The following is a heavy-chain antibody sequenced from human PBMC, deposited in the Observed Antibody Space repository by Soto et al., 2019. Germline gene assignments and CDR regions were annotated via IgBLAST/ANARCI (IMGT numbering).Heavy chain of an antibody. J-gene: IGHJ5*01. CDR2: VHISGHS. V-gene: IGHV4-4*02. CDR1: GGSVXAPDW. CDR3: ARVRQXXSAXNCYFDP. Sequence: QVHLQESGPGLVAPSGTLSLTCTLSGGSVXAPDWXXWVRXSPDKGLEWIAEVHISGHSNYNPSLRSRVSVSIDSSKNQFYLNLNSVTAADTAIYYCARVRQXXSAXNCYFDPWGQGTQVTISS. D-gene: IGHD2-15*01.